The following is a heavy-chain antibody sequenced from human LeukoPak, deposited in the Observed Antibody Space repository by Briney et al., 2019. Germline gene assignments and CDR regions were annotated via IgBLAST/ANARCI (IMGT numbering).Heavy chain of an antibody. Sequence: PGGSLRLSCAASGFTFSSYSMNWVRQAPGKGLEWVSSISSSSSYIYYADSVKGRFTTSRDNAKNSLYLQMNSLRAEDTAVYYCAREGVTMVRGVIITRTMDVWGKGTTVTVSS. CDR3: AREGVTMVRGVIITRTMDV. J-gene: IGHJ6*03. CDR2: ISSSSSYI. D-gene: IGHD3-10*01. CDR1: GFTFSSYS. V-gene: IGHV3-21*01.